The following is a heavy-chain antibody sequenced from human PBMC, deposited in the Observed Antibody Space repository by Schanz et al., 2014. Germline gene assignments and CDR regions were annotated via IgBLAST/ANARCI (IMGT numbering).Heavy chain of an antibody. D-gene: IGHD5-12*01. CDR1: GFGFSSYS. J-gene: IGHJ4*02. CDR2: ISSSSSTR. V-gene: IGHV3-48*01. Sequence: EVQLVESGGGLIQPGGSLRLSCAASGFGFSSYSMNWVRQAPGKGLEWVSYISSSSSTRYYADSVKGRFTISRDNAENTLFLQMNSLRAEDTAVYYCARKVVATIGGYYDNWGQGTLVIVSA. CDR3: ARKVVATIGGYYDN.